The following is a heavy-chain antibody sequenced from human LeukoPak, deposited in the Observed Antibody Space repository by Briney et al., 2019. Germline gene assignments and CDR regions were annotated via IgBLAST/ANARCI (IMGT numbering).Heavy chain of an antibody. CDR2: IYYSGAT. CDR1: GGSISSSSYY. D-gene: IGHD3-22*01. CDR3: ARHAFYDESSGNNNCFAY. J-gene: IGHJ4*02. V-gene: IGHV4-39*01. Sequence: SETLSLTCTVSGGSISSSSYYWGWIRQPPGKGLEWIGSIYYSGATYYNPSLNSRVTTSVDTSKNQFSLKLSSVTAADTAVYYCARHAFYDESSGNNNCFAYWGQGTLVTVSS.